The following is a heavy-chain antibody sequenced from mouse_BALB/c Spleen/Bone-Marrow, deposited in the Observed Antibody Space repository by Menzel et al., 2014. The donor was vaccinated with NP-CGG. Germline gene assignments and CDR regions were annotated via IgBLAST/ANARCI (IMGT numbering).Heavy chain of an antibody. CDR3: TREGNYLDS. CDR1: GYTFSSFW. Sequence: EVQLQQSGTVLARPGASARMSCKASGYTFSSFWMHWIRQRPGQGLEWIGAIYPGNSDTRYNQKFKGKARLTAVTSSSTAYMELSSLTDEDSAVYYCTREGNYLDSWGQGTTLTVSS. CDR2: IYPGNSDT. V-gene: IGHV1-5*01. J-gene: IGHJ2*01.